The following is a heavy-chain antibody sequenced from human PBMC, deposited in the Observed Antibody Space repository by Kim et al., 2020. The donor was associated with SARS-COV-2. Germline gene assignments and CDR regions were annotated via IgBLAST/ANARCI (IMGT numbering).Heavy chain of an antibody. D-gene: IGHD3-9*01. CDR3: ARHMSPSGRYFYLED. V-gene: IGHV4-59*08. CDR2: IFHDGAT. CDR1: GDSMTFYY. Sequence: SETLSLTCSVSGDSMTFYYWSWLRQAPGKTLEWIAFIFHDGATEYTPSLRSRLTVSIDTSKKQFSLKLRSVTAADTAIYYCARHMSPSGRYFYLEDWGPGPLVTVSS. J-gene: IGHJ4*02.